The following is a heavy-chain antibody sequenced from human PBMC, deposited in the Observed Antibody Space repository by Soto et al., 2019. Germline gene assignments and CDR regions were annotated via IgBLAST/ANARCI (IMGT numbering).Heavy chain of an antibody. V-gene: IGHV3-23*01. J-gene: IGHJ6*03. CDR2: ICPGGDST. D-gene: IGHD1-1*01. CDR1: GFNFNIYA. CDR3: AKALGNPYYYYYMDV. Sequence: EVQLLESGGGLVQPGGSLRLSCAASGFNFNIYAMTWVRQAPGKGLEWVSTICPGGDSTYFADSVKGRVTISRDNSKNTLSLQMNSLRAEDTATYFCAKALGNPYYYYYMDVWGTGTTVTVSS.